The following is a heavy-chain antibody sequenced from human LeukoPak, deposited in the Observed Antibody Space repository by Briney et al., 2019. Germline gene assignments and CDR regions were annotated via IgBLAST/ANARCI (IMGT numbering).Heavy chain of an antibody. J-gene: IGHJ4*02. V-gene: IGHV3-74*01. D-gene: IGHD4-11*01. CDR1: GLTFSSYA. CDR3: TGHHQAYSRTY. Sequence: GGSLRLSCAASGLTFSSYAMNWVRHAPGKGLVWVSRISTDASSTTYADSVKGRFTISRDNAKDTLYLQMSSLRAEDTAVYYCTGHHQAYSRTYWGQGTLVTVSS. CDR2: ISTDASST.